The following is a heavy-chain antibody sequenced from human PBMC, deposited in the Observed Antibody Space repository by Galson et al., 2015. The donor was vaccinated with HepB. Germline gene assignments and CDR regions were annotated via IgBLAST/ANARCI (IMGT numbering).Heavy chain of an antibody. CDR2: IYSGGST. CDR1: GFTVSSNY. CDR3: ASLSLGYCSGGSCYRVYYYGMDV. V-gene: IGHV3-66*01. Sequence: SLRLSCAASGFTVSSNYMSWVRQAPGKGLEWVSVIYSGGSTYHADSVKGRFTISRDNSKNTLYLQMNSLRAEDTAVYYCASLSLGYCSGGSCYRVYYYGMDVWGQGTTVTVSS. J-gene: IGHJ6*02. D-gene: IGHD2-15*01.